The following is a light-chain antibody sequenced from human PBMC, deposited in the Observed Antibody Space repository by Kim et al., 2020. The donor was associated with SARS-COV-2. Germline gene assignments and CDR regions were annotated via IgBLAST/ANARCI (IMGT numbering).Light chain of an antibody. CDR2: QDS. CDR1: KLGDKY. Sequence: SYELTQPPSVSVSPGQTASITCSGDKLGDKYACWYQQKPGQSPVLVIYQDSKRPSGIPERFSGSNSGNTATLTISGTQAMDEADYYCQAWDSSPVVFGGGTKLPVL. CDR3: QAWDSSPVV. J-gene: IGLJ2*01. V-gene: IGLV3-1*01.